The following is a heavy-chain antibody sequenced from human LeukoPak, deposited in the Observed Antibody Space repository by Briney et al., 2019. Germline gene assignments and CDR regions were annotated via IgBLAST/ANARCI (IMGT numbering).Heavy chain of an antibody. V-gene: IGHV4-59*01. CDR3: ARANGDGGGASDI. J-gene: IGHJ3*02. CDR2: IYYSGST. CDR1: GDSISPYY. D-gene: IGHD4-17*01. Sequence: SETLSLTCTVSGDSISPYYWSWIRQPPGKGLEWIGYIYYSGSTSYNPSLKSRVTISLDTSKNQFSLRLNSMTAVDTAVYYCARANGDGGGASDIWGQGTMVTVSS.